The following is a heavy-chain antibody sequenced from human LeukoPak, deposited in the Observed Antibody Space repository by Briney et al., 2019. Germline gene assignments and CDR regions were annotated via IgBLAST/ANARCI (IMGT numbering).Heavy chain of an antibody. D-gene: IGHD3-16*01. J-gene: IGHJ4*02. CDR3: ARGSPGGSIGY. V-gene: IGHV3-33*03. CDR2: IRYDGSNK. Sequence: GGSLRLSCAASGFNFNYYGMDWARQAPGKGLEWVAGIRYDGSNKWYADSMKGRFTISRDNSKNTVYLQMNSLRAEDTAVYYCARGSPGGSIGYWGQGTLVTVSS. CDR1: GFNFNYYG.